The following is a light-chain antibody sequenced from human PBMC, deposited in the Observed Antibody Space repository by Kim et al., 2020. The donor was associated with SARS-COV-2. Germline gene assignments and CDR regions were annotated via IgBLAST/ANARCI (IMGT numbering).Light chain of an antibody. CDR1: QRVASGY. J-gene: IGKJ1*01. V-gene: IGKV3-20*01. CDR3: QQYGSSPRT. CDR2: GAS. Sequence: DIVLTQSPGTLSLSPGERATLSCRASQRVASGYLAWYQQKLGQAPRLVIYGASSRATGIPDRFSGSGSETDFTLTISRLEPEDFAVYYCQQYGSSPRTFGQGTKVDI.